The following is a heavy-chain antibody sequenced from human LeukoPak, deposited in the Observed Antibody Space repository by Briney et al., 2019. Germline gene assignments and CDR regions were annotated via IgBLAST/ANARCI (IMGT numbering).Heavy chain of an antibody. Sequence: PGKSLRLSCATSGFTFSGYGMHWARQAPGKGLEWVSSISDNGGNTYYADSVKGRFTISRDNSKNTLYLQMNSLRVEDAAIYYCANEYSKGDVWGQGTMVTVSS. V-gene: IGHV3-23*01. J-gene: IGHJ3*01. D-gene: IGHD1-26*01. CDR1: GFTFSGYG. CDR3: ANEYSKGDV. CDR2: ISDNGGNT.